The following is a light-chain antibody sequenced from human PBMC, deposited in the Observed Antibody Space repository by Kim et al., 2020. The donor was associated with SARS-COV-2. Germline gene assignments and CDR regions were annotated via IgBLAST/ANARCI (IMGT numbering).Light chain of an antibody. CDR1: QSISSW. V-gene: IGKV1-5*03. Sequence: ASVGDRVTITCRASQSISSWLAWYQQKPGKAPNLLIYKASSLESGVPSRFSGSGSGTEFTLTISALHPDDFATYYCQQYETYPWTFGQGTKVDIK. CDR2: KAS. J-gene: IGKJ1*01. CDR3: QQYETYPWT.